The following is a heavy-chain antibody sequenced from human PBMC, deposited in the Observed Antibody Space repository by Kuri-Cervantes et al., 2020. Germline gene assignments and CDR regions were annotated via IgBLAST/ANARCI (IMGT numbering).Heavy chain of an antibody. Sequence: SVKVSCKASGGTFSSYAISWVRQAPGQGLEWMGGIIPIFGKANYAQKFQGRVTITAGESTSTAYMELSSLRSEHTAVYYCASGVGSPTYFDYWGQGTLVTVSS. CDR1: GGTFSSYA. J-gene: IGHJ4*02. CDR2: IIPIFGKA. V-gene: IGHV1-69*13. D-gene: IGHD1-26*01. CDR3: ASGVGSPTYFDY.